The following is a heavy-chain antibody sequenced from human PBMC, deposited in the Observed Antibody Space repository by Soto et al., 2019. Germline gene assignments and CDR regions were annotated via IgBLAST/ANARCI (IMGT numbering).Heavy chain of an antibody. Sequence: SQTLSLTFAISGYSVSSNSAALNWIRQSPSRGLECLVRTYYRSNLYNDYAVSVKSRITINPDTSKNQFSLQLNSVTPEDTAVYYCARAHVIAALSFDYWGQGTLVTVSS. J-gene: IGHJ4*02. D-gene: IGHD6-13*01. CDR3: ARAHVIAALSFDY. CDR1: GYSVSSNSAA. CDR2: TYYRSNLYN. V-gene: IGHV6-1*01.